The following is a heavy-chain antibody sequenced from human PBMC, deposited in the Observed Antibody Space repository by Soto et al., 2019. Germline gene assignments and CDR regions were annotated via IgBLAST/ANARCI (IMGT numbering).Heavy chain of an antibody. J-gene: IGHJ4*02. V-gene: IGHV1-18*01. D-gene: IGHD3-10*01. CDR3: ARDLDGSGAYYTDF. CDR1: GYSFTNYP. CDR2: ISAYKTNI. Sequence: ASVKVSCKASGYSFTNYPIAWVRRAPGQGLEWMGWISAYKTNIKYAQKFQGRVTLTTDTSTSTAYMELRSLRSDDTAIYYCARDLDGSGAYYTDFWGQGTLVTVSS.